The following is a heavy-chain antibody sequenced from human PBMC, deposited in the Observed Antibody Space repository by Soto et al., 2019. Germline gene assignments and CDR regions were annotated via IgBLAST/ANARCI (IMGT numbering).Heavy chain of an antibody. J-gene: IGHJ6*02. D-gene: IGHD4-17*01. V-gene: IGHV5-51*01. CDR3: ARPSSTTVTTLSYYYYGMDV. CDR1: GYSFTSYW. CDR2: IYPGDSYT. Sequence: PGESLKISCKGSGYSFTSYWIGWVRQMPGKGLEWMGIIYPGDSYTNYSPSFQGHVTISADKSISTAYLQWSSLKASDTAMYYCARPSSTTVTTLSYYYYGMDVWGQGTTVTVSS.